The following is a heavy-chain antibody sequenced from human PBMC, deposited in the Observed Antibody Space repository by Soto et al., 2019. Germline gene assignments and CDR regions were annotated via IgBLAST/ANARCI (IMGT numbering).Heavy chain of an antibody. Sequence: PSETLSLTCTVSGGSISSYYWSWIRQPPGKGLEWIGYIYYSGSTNYNPSLKSRVTISVDTSKNQFSLKLSSVTAADTAVYYCARHPPLRFGWFDPWGQGTLVTVSS. CDR1: GGSISSYY. CDR2: IYYSGST. J-gene: IGHJ5*02. D-gene: IGHD3-10*01. V-gene: IGHV4-59*08. CDR3: ARHPPLRFGWFDP.